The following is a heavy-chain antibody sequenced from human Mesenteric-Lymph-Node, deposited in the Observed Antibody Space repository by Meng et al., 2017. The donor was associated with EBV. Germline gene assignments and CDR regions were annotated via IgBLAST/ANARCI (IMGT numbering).Heavy chain of an antibody. CDR2: TSYRSKWYM. Sequence: QGHPAQSGAELVWPLQSSPILCVTCRVSVYAVTVTWNWIRQSPSRGLEWLGRTSYRSKWYMDYAVSVESRITIIPDTSKKQFSLQLKSVTPDDTAVYYCARGNPGSNGHFDYWGQGTLVTVSS. D-gene: IGHD3-10*01. CDR3: ARGNPGSNGHFDY. V-gene: IGHV6-1*01. J-gene: IGHJ4*02. CDR1: RVSVYAVTVT.